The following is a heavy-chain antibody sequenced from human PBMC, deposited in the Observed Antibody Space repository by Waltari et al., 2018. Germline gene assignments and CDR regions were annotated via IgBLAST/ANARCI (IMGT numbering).Heavy chain of an antibody. Sequence: QVQLQESGPGLVKPSQQENNIYPVPGGSISSLAYYWNWIRQHPGKGLEWIVVCHYGGSTYYNPSLRSRVNVSVDTSKNNFSLNLTSVTAADTAVYYCGRSYYGSYFLDYWGQGTVVTVSS. V-gene: IGHV4-31*03. CDR2: CHYGGST. J-gene: IGHJ4*02. CDR1: GGSISSLAYY. D-gene: IGHD1-26*01. CDR3: GRSYYGSYFLDY.